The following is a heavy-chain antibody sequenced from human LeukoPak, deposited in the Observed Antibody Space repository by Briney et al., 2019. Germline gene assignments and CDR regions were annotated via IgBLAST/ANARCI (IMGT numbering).Heavy chain of an antibody. Sequence: GGSLRLSCAASGFTFSDYYMSWIRQAPGKGLEWVSYISSSGGTIYYADPVKGRFTISRDNAKNSLYLQMNSLRAEDTAVYYCARDGLSGYYGMDVWGQGTTVTVSS. V-gene: IGHV3-11*01. D-gene: IGHD1-14*01. J-gene: IGHJ6*02. CDR1: GFTFSDYY. CDR3: ARDGLSGYYGMDV. CDR2: ISSSGGTI.